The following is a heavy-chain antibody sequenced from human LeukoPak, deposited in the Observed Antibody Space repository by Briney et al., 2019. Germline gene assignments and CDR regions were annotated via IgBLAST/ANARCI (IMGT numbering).Heavy chain of an antibody. D-gene: IGHD2-15*01. J-gene: IGHJ6*02. CDR1: GGSISSGDYY. CDR3: ARYCSGGSCYPYYYYGMDV. Sequence: SQTLSLTCTVSGGSISSGDYYWSWIRQPPGKGLEWIGYIYYSGSTYYNPSHKSRVTISVDTSKNHFSLRLSSVTAADTAVYYCARYCSGGSCYPYYYYGMDVWGQGTTVTVSS. V-gene: IGHV4-30-4*01. CDR2: IYYSGST.